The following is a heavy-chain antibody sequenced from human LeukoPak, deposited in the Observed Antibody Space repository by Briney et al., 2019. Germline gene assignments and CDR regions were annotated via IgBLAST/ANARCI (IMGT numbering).Heavy chain of an antibody. V-gene: IGHV3-74*01. D-gene: IGHD5-18*01. CDR2: INSHGSTT. CDR3: ARGGAYSYGYVGY. J-gene: IGHJ4*02. Sequence: PGGSLRLSCAASGFTFSSYWMHWVRQPPGKGLVWVSCINSHGSTTSYADSVKGRFTISRDNAKSTVYLQLNSLRAEDTAVYYCARGGAYSYGYVGYWGQGTLVTVSS. CDR1: GFTFSSYW.